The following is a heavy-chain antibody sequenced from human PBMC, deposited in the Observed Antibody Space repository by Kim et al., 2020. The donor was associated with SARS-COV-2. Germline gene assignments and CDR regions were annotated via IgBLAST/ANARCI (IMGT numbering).Heavy chain of an antibody. J-gene: IGHJ4*02. V-gene: IGHV3-48*03. CDR2: ISSSGSTI. Sequence: GGSLRLSCAASGFTFSSYEMNWVRQAPGKGLEWVSYISSSGSTIYYADSVKGRFTISRDNAKNSLYLQMNSLRTEDTAVYYCASGRWSGSLDYWGQGTLVTVSS. CDR1: GFTFSSYE. D-gene: IGHD1-26*01. CDR3: ASGRWSGSLDY.